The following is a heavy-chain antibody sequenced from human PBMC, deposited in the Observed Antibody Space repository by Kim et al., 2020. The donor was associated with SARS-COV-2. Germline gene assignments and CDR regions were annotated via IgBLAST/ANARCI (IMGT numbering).Heavy chain of an antibody. D-gene: IGHD6-13*01. Sequence: SETLSLTCTVSGGSISSSSYYWGWIRQPPGKGLEWIGSIYYSGSTYYNPSLKSRVTISVDTSKNQFSLKLSSVTAADTAVYYCARLNDHSSTPLLGWFDPWGQGTLVTVSS. CDR3: ARLNDHSSTPLLGWFDP. CDR1: GGSISSSSYY. V-gene: IGHV4-39*01. J-gene: IGHJ5*02. CDR2: IYYSGST.